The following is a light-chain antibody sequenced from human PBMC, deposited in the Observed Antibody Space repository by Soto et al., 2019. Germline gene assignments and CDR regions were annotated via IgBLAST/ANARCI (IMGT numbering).Light chain of an antibody. Sequence: EIVLTQSPATLSLSPGERATLSCRASQSASTYLAWYQQKPGQAPRLLIHDASNRATGIPARFSGSGSGTDFTLTISRLEPEDFAVYDCQQYGSSPTFGQGTKVDIK. CDR1: QSASTY. CDR2: DAS. V-gene: IGKV3-20*01. J-gene: IGKJ1*01. CDR3: QQYGSSPT.